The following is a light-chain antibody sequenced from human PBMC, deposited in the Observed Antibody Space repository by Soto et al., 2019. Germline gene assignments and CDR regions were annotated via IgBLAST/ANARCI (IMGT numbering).Light chain of an antibody. J-gene: IGKJ1*01. V-gene: IGKV3-20*01. CDR3: HQYAST. Sequence: EIELTQSPGTLSLSPRERAALSCRASQSVTSTYLAWYQQKPGQAPRLLIYGASSRATGIPDRFSGSGSGTDFTLTISRLEPEDFAVYFCHQYASTVGQGAKVDIK. CDR2: GAS. CDR1: QSVTSTY.